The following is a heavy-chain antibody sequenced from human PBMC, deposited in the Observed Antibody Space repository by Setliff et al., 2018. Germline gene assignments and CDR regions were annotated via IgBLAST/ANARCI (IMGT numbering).Heavy chain of an antibody. J-gene: IGHJ6*03. Sequence: SVKVSCKASGGAFSNYGITWVRQAPGQGLEWMGGIIPIFGTTTYAQKFLGRVTITTDESSSTGYMELSSLRSEDTAAYFCARESVVVVTTTNYYYYIDVWGVGTTVTVS. V-gene: IGHV1-69*05. CDR1: GGAFSNYG. D-gene: IGHD2-21*02. CDR2: IIPIFGTT. CDR3: ARESVVVVTTTNYYYYIDV.